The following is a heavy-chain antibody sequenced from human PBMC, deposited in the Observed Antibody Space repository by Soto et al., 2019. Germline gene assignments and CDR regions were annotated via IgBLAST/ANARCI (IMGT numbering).Heavy chain of an antibody. D-gene: IGHD6-19*01. CDR2: ISGSGGST. Sequence: EVQLLESGGGLVQPGGSLRLSCAASGFTFSSYAMSWVRQTPGKGLEWVSAISGSGGSTYYADSVKGRFTISRDNSKNTLYLQMNSLRAEETAVYYCAKDRVGSDWAGHDAIDIWGQGTMVTVSS. J-gene: IGHJ3*02. CDR3: AKDRVGSDWAGHDAIDI. CDR1: GFTFSSYA. V-gene: IGHV3-23*01.